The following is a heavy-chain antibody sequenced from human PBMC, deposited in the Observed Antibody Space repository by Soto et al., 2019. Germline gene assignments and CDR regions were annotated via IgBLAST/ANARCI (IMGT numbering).Heavy chain of an antibody. V-gene: IGHV3-66*01. CDR3: AREGFLEWLGGGWFDP. CDR2: IYSGGSR. J-gene: IGHJ5*02. D-gene: IGHD3-3*01. CDR1: GFTVSSNY. Sequence: EVQLVESGGGLVQPGGSLRLSCAASGFTVSSNYMSWVRQAPGKGLEWGSVIYSGGSRYYADSVKGRFTISRDNSKNTLYLQMNSLRAEDTAVYYCAREGFLEWLGGGWFDPWGQGTLVTVSS.